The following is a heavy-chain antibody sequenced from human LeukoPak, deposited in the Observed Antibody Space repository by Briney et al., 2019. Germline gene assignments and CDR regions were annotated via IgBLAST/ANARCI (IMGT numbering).Heavy chain of an antibody. CDR2: IYTSGST. Sequence: SETLSLTCTVSGGSISSGSYYWSWIRQPAGKGLEWIGRIYTSGSTNYNPSLKSRVTISVDTSKNQFSLKLSSVTAADTAVYYCYYAVTGYYFDYWGQGTLVTVSS. CDR3: YYAVTGYYFDY. V-gene: IGHV4-61*02. J-gene: IGHJ4*02. D-gene: IGHD4-11*01. CDR1: GGSISSGSYY.